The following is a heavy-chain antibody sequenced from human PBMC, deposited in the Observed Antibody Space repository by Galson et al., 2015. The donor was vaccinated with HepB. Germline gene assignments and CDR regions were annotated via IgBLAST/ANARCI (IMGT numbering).Heavy chain of an antibody. CDR1: GYTFTSYY. CDR2: INPSGGST. D-gene: IGHD3-3*01. CDR3: ARAVTIFGFLDY. J-gene: IGHJ4*02. Sequence: SVKVSCKASGYTFTSYYMHWVRQAPGQGLEWMGIINPSGGSTSYAQKFQGGVTMTRDTSTSTVYMELSSLRSEDTAVYYCARAVTIFGFLDYWGQGTLVTVSS. V-gene: IGHV1-46*01.